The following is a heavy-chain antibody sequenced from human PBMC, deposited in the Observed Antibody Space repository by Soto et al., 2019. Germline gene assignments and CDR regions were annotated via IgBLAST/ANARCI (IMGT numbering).Heavy chain of an antibody. CDR3: AKRDTSGWYYFDY. CDR2: ISYDGSNK. V-gene: IGHV3-30*18. Sequence: QVQLVETGGGVVQPGRSLRLSCAASGFTFSSYGMHWVRQARGKGLEWVAVISYDGSNKYYADSVKGRFTISRDNSKNTLYLQMNSLRTEDTAVDYCAKRDTSGWYYFDYWGQGTLVTVSS. CDR1: GFTFSSYG. D-gene: IGHD6-19*01. J-gene: IGHJ4*02.